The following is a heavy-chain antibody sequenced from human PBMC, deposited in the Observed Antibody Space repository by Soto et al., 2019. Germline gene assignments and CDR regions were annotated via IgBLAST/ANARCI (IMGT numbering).Heavy chain of an antibody. Sequence: QVQLVESGGGVVQPGRSLRLSCAASGFTFSSYAMYWVRQAPGEALEWVAVTSYDGSNKYYADSVKGRVTISRDNSKSTLYVQMNSLRDEDTAVYYCARDKSPYSSGWHNRHIDYCGQGTLVSVSS. CDR3: ARDKSPYSSGWHNRHIDY. CDR1: GFTFSSYA. CDR2: TSYDGSNK. J-gene: IGHJ4*02. D-gene: IGHD6-19*01. V-gene: IGHV3-30-3*01.